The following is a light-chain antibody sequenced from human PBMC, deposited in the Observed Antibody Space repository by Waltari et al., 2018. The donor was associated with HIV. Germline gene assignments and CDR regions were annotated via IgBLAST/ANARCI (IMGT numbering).Light chain of an antibody. CDR1: QIVSGN. CDR3: HQYNDWWT. Sequence: EIVMTQSPATLSASPVERATLSCSASQIVSGNVAWYQQKPGQAPRLLIYGASTRATGSPARLSGSGSETEFTLTISSLQYEDFAVYHCHQYNDWWTFGQGTKVEI. CDR2: GAS. J-gene: IGKJ1*01. V-gene: IGKV3-15*01.